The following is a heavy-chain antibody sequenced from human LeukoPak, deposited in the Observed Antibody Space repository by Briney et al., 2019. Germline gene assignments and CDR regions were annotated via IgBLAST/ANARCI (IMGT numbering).Heavy chain of an antibody. J-gene: IGHJ5*02. D-gene: IGHD2-2*01. CDR1: GGSISSYY. CDR2: IYTSGST. Sequence: SETLSLTCTVSGGSISSYYWSWIRQPAGKGLEWIGRIYTSGSTNYNPSLKSRVTISVDTSKNQFSLRPSSVTAADTAVYYCARDNSYCSSTSCYYKWFDPWGQGTLVTVSS. CDR3: ARDNSYCSSTSCYYKWFDP. V-gene: IGHV4-4*07.